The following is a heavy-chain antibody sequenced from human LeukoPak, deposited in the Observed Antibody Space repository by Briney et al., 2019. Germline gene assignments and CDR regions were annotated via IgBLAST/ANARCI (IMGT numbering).Heavy chain of an antibody. CDR2: INHSGST. V-gene: IGHV4-34*01. Sequence: PSETLSLTCAVYGGSFSGYYWSWIRQPPGKGLEWIGEINHSGSTNYNPSLKSRVTIPVDTSKNQFSLKLSSVTAADTAVYYCARGHTMRGWFDPWGQGTLVTVSS. J-gene: IGHJ5*02. CDR3: ARGHTMRGWFDP. CDR1: GGSFSGYY. D-gene: IGHD3-22*01.